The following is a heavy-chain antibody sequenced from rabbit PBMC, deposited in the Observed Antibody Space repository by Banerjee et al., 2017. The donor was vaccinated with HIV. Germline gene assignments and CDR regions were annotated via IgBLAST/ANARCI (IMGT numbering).Heavy chain of an antibody. CDR3: ARRGSDWADDL. D-gene: IGHD4-1*01. J-gene: IGHJ4*01. CDR2: IYRSGST. CDR1: GLDFSNNA. V-gene: IGHV1S45*01. Sequence: QEQLVESGGGLVQPEGSLTLTCKASGLDFSNNAMCWVRQAPGKGLEWIGYIYRSGSTYYASWAKGRFTISKTSSTTMTLQMTSLTAADTATYFCARRGSDWADDLWGPGTLVTVS.